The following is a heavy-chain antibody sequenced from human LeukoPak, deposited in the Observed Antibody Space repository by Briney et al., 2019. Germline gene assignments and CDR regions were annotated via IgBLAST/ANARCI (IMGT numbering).Heavy chain of an antibody. CDR3: ARAAYDSSGYYPFDY. D-gene: IGHD3-22*01. CDR1: GYTFTSYG. J-gene: IGHJ4*02. CDR2: ISAYNGNT. Sequence: ASVKVSCKASGYTFTSYGISWVRQAPGQGLEWMGWISAYNGNTNYAQKLQGRVTMTTDTSTSTTYMELRRLKSDDTAVYYCARAAYDSSGYYPFDYWGQGTLVTVSS. V-gene: IGHV1-18*01.